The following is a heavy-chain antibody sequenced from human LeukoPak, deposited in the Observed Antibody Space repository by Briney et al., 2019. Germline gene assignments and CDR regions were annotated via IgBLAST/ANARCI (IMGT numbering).Heavy chain of an antibody. J-gene: IGHJ4*02. CDR1: GFTFSSYS. CDR3: AKSSGSGSYYPFDY. CDR2: ISSSSSYI. D-gene: IGHD3-10*01. Sequence: PGGSLRLSCAASGFTFSSYSMNWVRQAPGKGLEWVSSISSSSSYIYYADSVKGRFTISRDNAKNSLYLQMNSLRAEDTAVYYCAKSSGSGSYYPFDYWGQGTLVTVSS. V-gene: IGHV3-21*04.